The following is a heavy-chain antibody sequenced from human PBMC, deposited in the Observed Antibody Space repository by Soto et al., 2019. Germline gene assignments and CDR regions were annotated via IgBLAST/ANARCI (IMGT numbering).Heavy chain of an antibody. J-gene: IGHJ4*02. CDR2: MTGSGSAI. CDR1: GFSFSNSE. CDR3: ARSGGDYRPFDS. Sequence: GGSLRLSCAASGFSFSNSEMNWIRQAPGKGLEWVSHMTGSGSAIYYADSVKGRFTISRDNAKNSLYLHLNSLRAEDTALYYCARSGGDYRPFDSWGQGTLVTVSS. V-gene: IGHV3-48*03. D-gene: IGHD2-21*01.